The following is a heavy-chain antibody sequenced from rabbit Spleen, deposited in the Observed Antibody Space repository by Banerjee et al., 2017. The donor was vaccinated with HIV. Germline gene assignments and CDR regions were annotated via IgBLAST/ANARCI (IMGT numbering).Heavy chain of an antibody. CDR1: GFSFNYNYV. D-gene: IGHD1-1*01. J-gene: IGHJ6*01. CDR3: ARDTSSSFSSYGMDL. V-gene: IGHV1S45*01. Sequence: QEQLEESGGDLVKPEGSLTLTCTASGFSFNYNYVFCWVRQAPGKGLEWIACIDTGSSGFTYFATWAKGRFTCSKTSSTTVTLQMTRLTAADTATYFCARDTSSSFSSYGMDLWGPGTLVTVS. CDR2: IDTGSSGFT.